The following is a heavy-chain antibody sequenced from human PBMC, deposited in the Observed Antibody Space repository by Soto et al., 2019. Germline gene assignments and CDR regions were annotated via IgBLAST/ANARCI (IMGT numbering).Heavy chain of an antibody. V-gene: IGHV1-3*01. J-gene: IGHJ6*02. CDR2: INAGNGNT. D-gene: IGHD3-22*01. CDR1: RYTFPSYA. Sequence: SVKGSCRPSRYTFPSYAMHWVRQAPGQRLEWMGWINAGNGNTKYSQKFQRRVTITRDTSASTAYMELSSLRSEDTAVYYCARAYRSGPYYYYGMDVWGQGTKVTVYS. CDR3: ARAYRSGPYYYYGMDV.